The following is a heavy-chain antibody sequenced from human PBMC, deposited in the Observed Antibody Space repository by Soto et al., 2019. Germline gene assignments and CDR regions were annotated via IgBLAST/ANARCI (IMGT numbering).Heavy chain of an antibody. CDR3: ARSGYDILTGYPY. Sequence: PSETLSLTCAVYGGSFSGYYWSWIRQPPGKGLEWIGEINHSGSTNYNPSLKSRVTISVDTSKNQFSLKLSSVTAADTAVYYCARSGYDILTGYPYWGQGTLVTRLL. D-gene: IGHD3-9*01. CDR1: GGSFSGYY. J-gene: IGHJ4*02. V-gene: IGHV4-34*01. CDR2: INHSGST.